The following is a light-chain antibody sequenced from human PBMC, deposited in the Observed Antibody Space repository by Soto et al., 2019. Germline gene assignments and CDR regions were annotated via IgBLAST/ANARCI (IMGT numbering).Light chain of an antibody. V-gene: IGKV1-33*01. CDR2: HSS. J-gene: IGKJ2*01. CDR3: QQYDSFPRT. Sequence: DILMTQSPSSLSASVGDRVTITCQASQDITKYLNWYQQKPGKAPKLLIYHSSNLETGVPSRFSGSGSGTHFYFTISSLQPEDIATYFCQQYDSFPRTFGQGTRLDLK. CDR1: QDITKY.